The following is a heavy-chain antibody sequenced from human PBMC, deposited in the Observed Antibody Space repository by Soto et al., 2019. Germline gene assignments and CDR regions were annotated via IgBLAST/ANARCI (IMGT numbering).Heavy chain of an antibody. V-gene: IGHV5-51*03. CDR2: IYAGDYDT. CDR3: ARTAGLTSFGAVPRLHYARDV. CDR1: GSSFTSYW. J-gene: IGHJ6*02. Sequence: PGESLNISCKGSGSSFTSYWVAWVRQMPGNRLEWMGSIYAGDYDTRYSPSLQGQVTISADKSPSMVYLQWNRLKASDTALYYCARTAGLTSFGAVPRLHYARDVWGQGTSVTVS. D-gene: IGHD3-3*01.